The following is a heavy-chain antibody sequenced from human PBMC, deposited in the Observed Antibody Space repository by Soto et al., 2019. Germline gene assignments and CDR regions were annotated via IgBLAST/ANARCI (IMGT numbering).Heavy chain of an antibody. D-gene: IGHD6-13*01. CDR3: ARVWDSSSWYNWFDP. V-gene: IGHV1-18*04. Sequence: GASVNVSCKASGYTFTSYGISWVRQAPGQGLEWMGWISAYNGNTNYAQKLQGRVTMTTDTSTSTAYMELRSLRSDDTAVYYCARVWDSSSWYNWFDPWGQGTLVTVSS. J-gene: IGHJ5*02. CDR1: GYTFTSYG. CDR2: ISAYNGNT.